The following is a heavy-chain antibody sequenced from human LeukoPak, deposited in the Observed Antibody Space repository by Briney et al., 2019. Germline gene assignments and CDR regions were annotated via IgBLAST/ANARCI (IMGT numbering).Heavy chain of an antibody. D-gene: IGHD3-22*01. Sequence: RASVKVSCKASGYTFTSYYMHWVRQAPGQGLEWMGIINPSGGSTSYAQKFQGRVTMTRDTSTSTVYMELSSLRSEDTAVYYCARDRYTYYYDSSGYPPHLDYWGQGTLVTVSS. CDR3: ARDRYTYYYDSSGYPPHLDY. J-gene: IGHJ4*02. CDR1: GYTFTSYY. CDR2: INPSGGST. V-gene: IGHV1-46*01.